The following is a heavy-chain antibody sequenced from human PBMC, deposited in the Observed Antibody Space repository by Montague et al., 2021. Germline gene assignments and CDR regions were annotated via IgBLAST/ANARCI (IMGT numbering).Heavy chain of an antibody. V-gene: IGHV3-7*01. D-gene: IGHD5-12*01. Sequence: SLRLSCAASGFTFSTYWIALFRQAPGKGLEWVANINQDGSTRNYLDSVKGRFTISRDNAKNSLSLQMNSLRVEDTAIYYCARDSSGSLDYWGQGTLVTVSS. CDR3: ARDSSGSLDY. J-gene: IGHJ4*02. CDR2: INQDGSTR. CDR1: GFTFSTYW.